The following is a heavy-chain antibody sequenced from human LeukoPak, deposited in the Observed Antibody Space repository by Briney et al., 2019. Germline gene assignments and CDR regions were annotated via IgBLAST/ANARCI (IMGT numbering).Heavy chain of an antibody. CDR2: INHSGST. Sequence: SETLSLTCTVSGDSSSNSIYYWSWIRQPPGKGLEWIGEINHSGSTNYNPSLKSRVTISVDTSKNQFSLKLSSVTAADTAVYYCARGRNRGYSYGYYYYGMDVWGQGTTVTVSS. V-gene: IGHV4-39*07. D-gene: IGHD5-18*01. J-gene: IGHJ6*02. CDR1: GDSSSNSIYY. CDR3: ARGRNRGYSYGYYYYGMDV.